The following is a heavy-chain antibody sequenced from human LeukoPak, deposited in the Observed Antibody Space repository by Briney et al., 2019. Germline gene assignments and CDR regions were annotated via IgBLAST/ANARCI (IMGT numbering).Heavy chain of an antibody. CDR1: GGSISSSNW. D-gene: IGHD5-18*01. V-gene: IGHV4-4*02. J-gene: IGHJ4*02. CDR2: IYHSGST. Sequence: PSETLSLTCAVSGGSISSSNWWSWVRQPPGKGLEWIGEIYHSGSTNYNPSLKSRVTISVDKSKNQFSLKLSSVTAADTAVYYCATTDTAMVTGGLDYWGQGTLVTVSS. CDR3: ATTDTAMVTGGLDY.